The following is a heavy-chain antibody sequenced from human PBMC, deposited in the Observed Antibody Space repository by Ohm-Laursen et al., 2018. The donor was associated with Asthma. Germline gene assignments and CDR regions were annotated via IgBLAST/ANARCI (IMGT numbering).Heavy chain of an antibody. Sequence: SLRLSCAASGFTFSNYGMHWVRQAPGKGLEWVAVIWYDGSTKYYADSVKGRFTISRDNSKSTLYLQMNSLRAEDTAVYYCAKGRYSGSYANWFDPWGQGTLVTVSS. J-gene: IGHJ5*02. CDR1: GFTFSNYG. CDR3: AKGRYSGSYANWFDP. V-gene: IGHV3-33*06. CDR2: IWYDGSTK. D-gene: IGHD1-26*01.